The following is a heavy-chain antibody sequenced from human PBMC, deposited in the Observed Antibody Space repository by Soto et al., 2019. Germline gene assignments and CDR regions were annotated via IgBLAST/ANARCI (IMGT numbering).Heavy chain of an antibody. D-gene: IGHD5-12*01. CDR1: GLTFSTYA. CDR2: SGGSGTGGRT. CDR3: AKSPWGLAGYNSDYYGMDV. J-gene: IGHJ6*02. V-gene: IGHV3-23*01. Sequence: EVHLLESGGDLVQSGGSLRLSCTASGLTFSTYAMSWVRQAPGKGLEWVSASGGSGTGGRTYYADTVKGRFTISRDNSNNTVYLQMNSLRADDRALSYCAKSPWGLAGYNSDYYGMDVWGQGTTVTVSS.